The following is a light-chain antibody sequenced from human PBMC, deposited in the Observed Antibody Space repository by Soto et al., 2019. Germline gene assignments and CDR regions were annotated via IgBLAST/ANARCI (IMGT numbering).Light chain of an antibody. CDR2: EVS. CDR1: SSDVGTYNY. CDR3: SSYTSSSTPYV. Sequence: QSALTQPASVSGSPGQSITISCTGTSSDVGTYNYVSWYQHHPGKAPKFMIYEVSNRPSGVSNRFSGSKSGNTASLTISGLQAEDEADYYCSSYTSSSTPYVFGTGTKVNVL. J-gene: IGLJ1*01. V-gene: IGLV2-14*01.